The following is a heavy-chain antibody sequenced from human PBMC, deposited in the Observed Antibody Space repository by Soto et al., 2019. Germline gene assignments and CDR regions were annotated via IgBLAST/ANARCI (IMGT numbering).Heavy chain of an antibody. D-gene: IGHD3-10*01. J-gene: IGHJ6*02. CDR2: IHHSGST. V-gene: IGHV4-31*06. Sequence: QVQLQESGPGLVKPSQTLSLTCTVSGGSISSGSYYWSWIRQHPGKGLEWIGYIHHSGSTYYNPFLGSGVTIQVDTYRNQFSLKLGSVAAADTAVYYWGGGPGAYGSGGKGGMDVWGQGTTVTVSS. CDR3: GGGPGAYGSGGKGGMDV. CDR1: GGSISSGSYY.